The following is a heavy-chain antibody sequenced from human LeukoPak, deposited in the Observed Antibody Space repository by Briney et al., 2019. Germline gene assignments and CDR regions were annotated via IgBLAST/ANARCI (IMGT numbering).Heavy chain of an antibody. CDR2: ITSGSTYT. CDR1: GFSFSTYN. D-gene: IGHD6-13*01. Sequence: KSGGSLRLSCAASGFSFSTYNMNWVRQAPGQRLEWVSSITSGSTYTYYADSVKGRFTISRDNAKNSLYLQMNSLRAKDTAVYYCARDLRGGSGYTSSWYEVSDYWGQGALVTVSS. V-gene: IGHV3-21*01. CDR3: ARDLRGGSGYTSSWYEVSDY. J-gene: IGHJ4*02.